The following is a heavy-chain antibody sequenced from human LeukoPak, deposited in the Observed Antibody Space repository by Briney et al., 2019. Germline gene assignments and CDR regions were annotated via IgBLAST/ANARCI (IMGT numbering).Heavy chain of an antibody. D-gene: IGHD2-15*01. V-gene: IGHV3-53*01. J-gene: IGHJ4*02. Sequence: GGSLRLSCAASGFTVSSNYMSWVRQAPGKGLEWVSVIYSGGSTYYADSVKGRFTISRDNSKNTLYLQMNSLRAEDTAVYYCARGPRIVRVLTYCSGGSCYTPFDYWGQGTLVTVSS. CDR1: GFTVSSNY. CDR2: IYSGGST. CDR3: ARGPRIVRVLTYCSGGSCYTPFDY.